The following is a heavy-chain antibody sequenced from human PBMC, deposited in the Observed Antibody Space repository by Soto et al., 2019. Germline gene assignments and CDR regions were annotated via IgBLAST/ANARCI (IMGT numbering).Heavy chain of an antibody. Sequence: QVQLVQSGAEVKKPGASVKVSCKASGYTFTSYYMHWVRQAPGQGLEWMGIINPSGGSTSYAQKFQGRVPMTRDTSTSTVYMELSSLRSEDTAVYYCARVQMGAGYCSGDSCYWAFDYWGQGTLVTVSS. CDR1: GYTFTSYY. CDR3: ARVQMGAGYCSGDSCYWAFDY. J-gene: IGHJ4*02. CDR2: INPSGGST. D-gene: IGHD2-15*01. V-gene: IGHV1-46*03.